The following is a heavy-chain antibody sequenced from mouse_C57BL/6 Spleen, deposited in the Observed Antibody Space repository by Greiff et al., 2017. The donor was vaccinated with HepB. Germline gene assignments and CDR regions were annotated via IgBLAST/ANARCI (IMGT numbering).Heavy chain of an antibody. D-gene: IGHD1-1*02. Sequence: QVQLQQPGAELVRPGSSVKLSCKASGYTFTSYWMDWVKQRPGQGLEWIGNIYPSDSETHYNQKFKDKATLTVDKSSSTAYMQLSSRTSEDSAVYYCARTGNYFDYWGQGTTLTVSS. CDR2: IYPSDSET. CDR3: ARTGNYFDY. CDR1: GYTFTSYW. J-gene: IGHJ2*01. V-gene: IGHV1-61*01.